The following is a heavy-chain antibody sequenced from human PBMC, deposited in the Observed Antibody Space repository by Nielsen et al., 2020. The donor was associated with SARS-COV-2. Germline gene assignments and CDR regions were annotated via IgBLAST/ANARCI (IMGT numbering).Heavy chain of an antibody. CDR1: GFTFSSYG. V-gene: IGHV3-33*01. CDR3: ARATAGEWYFDY. J-gene: IGHJ4*02. CDR2: IWYDGSNK. D-gene: IGHD3-16*01. Sequence: GESLKISCAASGFTFSSYGMHWVRQAPGKGLEWVAVIWYDGSNKYYADSVKGRFTISRDNSKNTLYLQMNSLRAEDTAVYYCARATAGEWYFDYWGQGTLVTVSS.